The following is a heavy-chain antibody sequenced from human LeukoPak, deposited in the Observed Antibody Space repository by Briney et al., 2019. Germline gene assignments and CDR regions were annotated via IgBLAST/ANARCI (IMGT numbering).Heavy chain of an antibody. J-gene: IGHJ4*02. V-gene: IGHV4-39*01. CDR2: IYYSGST. D-gene: IGHD3-22*01. CDR3: AVYYYDNSGYFDY. CDR1: GGSLSSSSYY. Sequence: SQTLSLTCTVSGGSLSSSSYYWGWVRQPPGKGLEWIGSIYYSGSTYYNPSLKSRVTISVDTAKNQFSLKRSSVTAADTAVYYCAVYYYDNSGYFDYWGQGTLVTVSS.